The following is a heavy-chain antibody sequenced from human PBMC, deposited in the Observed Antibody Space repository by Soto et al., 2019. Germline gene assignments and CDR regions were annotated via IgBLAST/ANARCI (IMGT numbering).Heavy chain of an antibody. V-gene: IGHV1-69*12. D-gene: IGHD3-22*01. J-gene: IGHJ6*02. CDR1: GGTFDNYA. CDR3: ARTYHYDSDGKTYFYYGMDV. CDR2: IIPMLDSA. Sequence: QVQLVQSGAEVKKPGSSVKVSCKASGGTFDNYAITWVRQAPGQGLEWMGGIIPMLDSANYAEKFQNRVTITGDESTSTAYMEVSSLRSEDTAMYYCARTYHYDSDGKTYFYYGMDVWCQGTTVTVSS.